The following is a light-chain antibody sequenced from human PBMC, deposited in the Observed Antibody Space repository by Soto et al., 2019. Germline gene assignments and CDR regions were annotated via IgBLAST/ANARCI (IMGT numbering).Light chain of an antibody. V-gene: IGLV1-44*01. CDR3: AAWDDSQNGVV. CDR1: SSNIRSNT. J-gene: IGLJ2*01. CDR2: NNS. Sequence: QSVLTQPPSASGTPGQRVTISCSGSSSNIRSNTVTWYQQLPGTAPKLLIFNNSQRPSGVPARFSGSKLGTSASLAINGLQSEDEADYFCAAWDDSQNGVVFGGGTKVTVL.